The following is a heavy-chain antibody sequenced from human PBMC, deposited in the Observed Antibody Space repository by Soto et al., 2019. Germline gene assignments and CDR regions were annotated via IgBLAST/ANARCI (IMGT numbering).Heavy chain of an antibody. D-gene: IGHD1-1*01. CDR3: VRDGTKTLRDWFDP. V-gene: IGHV4-4*07. CDR2: IYATGTT. Sequence: KTSETLSLTCTVSGASISGFYWSWIRKSAGKGLEWIGRIYATGTTDYNPSLKSRVMMSVDTSKKQFSLKLRSVTAADTAVYYCVRDGTKTLRDWFDPCGQGMSVTVSS. CDR1: GASISGFY. J-gene: IGHJ5*02.